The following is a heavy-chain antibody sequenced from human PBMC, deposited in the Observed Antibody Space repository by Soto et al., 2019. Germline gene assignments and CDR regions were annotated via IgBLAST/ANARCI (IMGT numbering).Heavy chain of an antibody. CDR3: AREGIRGYYDIRY. CDR1: GFTFSDYY. V-gene: IGHV3-11*06. D-gene: IGHD3-22*01. J-gene: IGHJ4*02. Sequence: VQLVESGGGLVKPGGSLRLSCAASGFTFSDYYMSWIRQAPGKGLEWVSYISSSSSYTNYADSVKGRFTISRDNAKNSLYLQMNSLRAEDTAVYYCAREGIRGYYDIRYWGQGTLVTVSS. CDR2: ISSSSSYT.